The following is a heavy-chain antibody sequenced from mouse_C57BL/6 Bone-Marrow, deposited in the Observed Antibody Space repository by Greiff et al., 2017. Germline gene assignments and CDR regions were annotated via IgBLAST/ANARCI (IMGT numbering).Heavy chain of an antibody. CDR2: IDPSDSYT. V-gene: IGHV1-69*01. CDR3: AREVYYGYFFDY. Sequence: QVQLQQPGAELVMPGASVKLSCKASGYTFTSYWMHWVKQRPGQGLEWIGEIDPSDSYTNYNQKFKGKSTLTVDTSSSTAYMQLSSLTSEDSAVYYCAREVYYGYFFDYWGQGTTLTVSS. D-gene: IGHD2-2*01. J-gene: IGHJ2*01. CDR1: GYTFTSYW.